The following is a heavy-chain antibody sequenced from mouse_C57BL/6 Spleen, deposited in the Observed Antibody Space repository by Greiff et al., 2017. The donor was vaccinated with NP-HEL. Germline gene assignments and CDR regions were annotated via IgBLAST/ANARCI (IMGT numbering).Heavy chain of an antibody. J-gene: IGHJ3*01. CDR3: ARLGLGPFAY. Sequence: VQLQQSGPELVKPGASVKISCKASGYTFTDYYMNWVKQSHGKSLEWIGDINPNNGGTSYNQKFKGKATLTVDKSSSTAYMELRSLTSEDSAVYYCARLGLGPFAYWGQGTLVTVSA. V-gene: IGHV1-26*01. CDR2: INPNNGGT. CDR1: GYTFTDYY. D-gene: IGHD4-1*01.